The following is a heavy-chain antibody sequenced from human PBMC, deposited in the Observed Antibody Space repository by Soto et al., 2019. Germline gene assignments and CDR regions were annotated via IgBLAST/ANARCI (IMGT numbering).Heavy chain of an antibody. CDR3: AKFGRSSSVMLYYGMDV. CDR2: IGDSGP. Sequence: EVQLLESGGGLVQPGGSLRLACAASEGSESTFSTYVMTWVRQAPGKGLQWVSHIGDSGPKYADSVKGRITISRDNSKNTVFLEMNGLRVEDTAIYYGAKFGRSSSVMLYYGMDVWGQGTPVTVSS. V-gene: IGHV3-23*01. CDR1: EGSESTFSTYV. D-gene: IGHD2-2*01. J-gene: IGHJ6*02.